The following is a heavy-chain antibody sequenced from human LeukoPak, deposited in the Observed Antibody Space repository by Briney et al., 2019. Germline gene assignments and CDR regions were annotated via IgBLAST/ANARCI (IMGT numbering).Heavy chain of an antibody. J-gene: IGHJ6*03. V-gene: IGHV1-69-2*01. CDR2: VDPEDGET. Sequence: ASVKISCKVSGYTFTDYYMHWVQQAPGKGLEWMGLVDPEDGETIYAEKFQRRVTITADTSTDTAYMELSSLRSEDTAVDYCATGYGDRDYYYYYMDVWGKGTTVTVSS. CDR1: GYTFTDYY. CDR3: ATGYGDRDYYYYYMDV. D-gene: IGHD4-17*01.